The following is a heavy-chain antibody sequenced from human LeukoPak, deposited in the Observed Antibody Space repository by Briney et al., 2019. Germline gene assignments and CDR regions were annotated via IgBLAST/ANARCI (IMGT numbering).Heavy chain of an antibody. CDR3: ARHDRFSSGWYGRFDY. CDR1: GGSFSGYY. V-gene: IGHV4-34*01. D-gene: IGHD6-19*01. Sequence: SETLSLTCAVYGGSFSGYYWSWIRQPPGKGLEWIGEINHSGSTKYNPSLKNRVTISVDTSKNQFSLKLSSVTAADTAVYYCARHDRFSSGWYGRFDYWGQGTLVTVSS. J-gene: IGHJ4*02. CDR2: INHSGST.